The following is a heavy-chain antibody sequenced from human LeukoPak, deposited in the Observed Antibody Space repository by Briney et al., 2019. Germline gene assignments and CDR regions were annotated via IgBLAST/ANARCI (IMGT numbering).Heavy chain of an antibody. Sequence: PGGSLRLSCAASGFTFSNYWMHWVRQVPGKGLVWVSRIKDDGSMTDYADSVKGRFTISRDNDKNTLYLRMDSLRAEDTAVYYCARVSSGEQWLAFDYRGQGTLVTVFS. J-gene: IGHJ4*02. CDR3: ARVSSGEQWLAFDY. CDR2: IKDDGSMT. V-gene: IGHV3-74*01. D-gene: IGHD6-19*01. CDR1: GFTFSNYW.